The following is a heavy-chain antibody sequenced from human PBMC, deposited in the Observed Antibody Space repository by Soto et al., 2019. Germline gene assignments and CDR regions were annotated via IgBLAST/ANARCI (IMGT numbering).Heavy chain of an antibody. CDR3: ARVVVVIPPGYYYAMDV. D-gene: IGHD3-22*01. CDR1: GFTFSSFH. J-gene: IGHJ6*02. V-gene: IGHV3-48*02. CDR2: ITSSSDTI. Sequence: LRLSCAASGFTFSSFHMNWVRQAPGRGLEWVAYITSSSDTIYYSDSVKGRFTISRDNGKNSLFLQMNSLRDEDTAVYYCARVVVVIPPGYYYAMDVWGQGTTVTVSS.